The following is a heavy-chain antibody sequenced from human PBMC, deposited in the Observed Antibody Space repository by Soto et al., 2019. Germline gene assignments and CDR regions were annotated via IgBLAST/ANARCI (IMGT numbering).Heavy chain of an antibody. CDR2: ISGSGGST. Sequence: GGSLRLSCAASGFTFSSYAMSWVRQAPGKGLEWVSAISGSGGSTYYADSVKGRFTISRDNSKNTLYLQMNSLRAEDTAVYYCAKDYVDIVATIPFGYWGQGTLVTVSS. CDR3: AKDYVDIVATIPFGY. CDR1: GFTFSSYA. V-gene: IGHV3-23*01. J-gene: IGHJ4*02. D-gene: IGHD5-12*01.